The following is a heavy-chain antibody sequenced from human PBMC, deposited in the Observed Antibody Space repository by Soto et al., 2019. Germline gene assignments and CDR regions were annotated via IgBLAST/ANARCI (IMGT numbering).Heavy chain of an antibody. CDR2: ISGSDGKT. V-gene: IGHV3-23*04. Sequence: DVRLAESGGGSVQPGGSLRLSCTTSGFSFASFAMTWVRQAPGKGLEWVATISGSDGKTYYADSVKGRFSISRDTSRNTLYIQMNRLRADDTAIYYCAKWSYLDYWGQGTRVTVSS. J-gene: IGHJ4*02. CDR1: GFSFASFA. CDR3: AKWSYLDY. D-gene: IGHD3-3*01.